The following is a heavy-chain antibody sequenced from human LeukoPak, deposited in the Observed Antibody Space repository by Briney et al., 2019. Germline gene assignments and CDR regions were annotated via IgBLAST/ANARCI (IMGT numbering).Heavy chain of an antibody. CDR2: VYHSGGA. J-gene: IGHJ4*01. Sequence: PSETLSLTCTVSGGSISSNNYYWGWIRRPPGKGLEWIGEVYHSGGANYKPSLKSRVTISVDTSRNHFSLKLTSVTAADTAVYFCAYNRNFALDNWGQGTLVTVSS. V-gene: IGHV4-39*07. D-gene: IGHD1-14*01. CDR1: GGSISSNNYY. CDR3: AYNRNFALDN.